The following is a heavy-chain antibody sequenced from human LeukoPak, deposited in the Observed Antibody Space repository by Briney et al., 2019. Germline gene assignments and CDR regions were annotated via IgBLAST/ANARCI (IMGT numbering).Heavy chain of an antibody. CDR1: GGSIGSSSYY. CDR3: ARSHSSGYYPSFDY. CDR2: IYTDETTT. J-gene: IGHJ4*02. D-gene: IGHD3-22*01. Sequence: ETLSLTCTVSGGSIGSSSYYWGWVRHAPGKGLVWVSRIYTDETTTSYADSVKGRFTISRDNAKNTLYLQMNSLRAEDTAVYYCARSHSSGYYPSFDYWGQGTLVTVSS. V-gene: IGHV3-74*01.